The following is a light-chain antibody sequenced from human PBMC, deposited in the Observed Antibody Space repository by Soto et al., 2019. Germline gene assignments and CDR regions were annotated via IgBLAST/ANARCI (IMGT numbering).Light chain of an antibody. CDR3: QQSYSTPSIT. CDR1: QSISSY. Sequence: DIQRTQSPSSLSASVRDRVTITCRASQSISSYLNWYQQKPGKAPKLLIYAASSLQSGVPSTFSGTGAGADFTLTISSLQPEDFATYYCQQSYSTPSITFGQGTRLEIK. J-gene: IGKJ5*01. CDR2: AAS. V-gene: IGKV1-39*01.